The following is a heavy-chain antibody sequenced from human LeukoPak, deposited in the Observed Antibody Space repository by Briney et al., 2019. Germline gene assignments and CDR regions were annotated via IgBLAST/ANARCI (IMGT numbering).Heavy chain of an antibody. CDR1: RFTFSGYG. CDR3: AGVHVTVGSFY. CDR2: IRYDGSNK. V-gene: IGHV3-30*02. J-gene: IGHJ4*02. Sequence: GGSLRLSCAASRFTFSGYGMHWVRQAPGKGLEWVTYIRYDGSNKYYADSVKGRFTISRDNSKNTLYLQMDSLTTEDTAVYYCAGVHVTVGSFYWGQGTLVTVSS. D-gene: IGHD3-10*01.